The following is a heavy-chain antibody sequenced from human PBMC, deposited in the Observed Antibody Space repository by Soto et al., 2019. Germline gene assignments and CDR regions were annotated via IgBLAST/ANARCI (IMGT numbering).Heavy chain of an antibody. Sequence: GGSLRLSCVATGLTFDDFAMHWVRQAPGKGLEWVSAISSSGGSTYYADSVKGRFTISRDNSQNTLYLQMNSLRVEDTAVYYCAKERLDTSTSSYGMDVWGQGTTVTVSS. CDR1: GLTFDDFA. J-gene: IGHJ6*02. CDR2: ISSSGGST. CDR3: AKERLDTSTSSYGMDV. V-gene: IGHV3-23*01. D-gene: IGHD6-6*01.